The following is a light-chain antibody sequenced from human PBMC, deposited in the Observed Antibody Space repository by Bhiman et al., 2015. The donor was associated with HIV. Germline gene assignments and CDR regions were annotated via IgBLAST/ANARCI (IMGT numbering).Light chain of an antibody. Sequence: QSVLTQPPSVSAAPGQKVTISCSGSSSNIGNNYVSWYQQLPGTAPKLLIYDNDKRPSGIPDRFSGSKSGTSATLGITGLQTGDEADYYCGTWDNSLSVVYVFGTGTKVTVL. J-gene: IGLJ1*01. V-gene: IGLV1-51*01. CDR1: SSNIGNNY. CDR3: GTWDNSLSVVYV. CDR2: DND.